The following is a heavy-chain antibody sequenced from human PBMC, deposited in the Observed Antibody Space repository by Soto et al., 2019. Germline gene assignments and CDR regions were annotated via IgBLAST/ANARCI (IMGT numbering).Heavy chain of an antibody. CDR1: GFTFSSYA. CDR2: ISYDGSNK. J-gene: IGHJ4*02. Sequence: QVQLVESGGGVVQPGRSLRLSCAASGFTFSSYAMHWVRQAPGKGLEWVAVISYDGSNKYYADSVKGRFTISRDNSKNTPYLQMNSLRAEDTAVYYCARDNEYSRPFQFDYWCQGTLVTVSS. V-gene: IGHV3-30-3*01. CDR3: ARDNEYSRPFQFDY. D-gene: IGHD6-13*01.